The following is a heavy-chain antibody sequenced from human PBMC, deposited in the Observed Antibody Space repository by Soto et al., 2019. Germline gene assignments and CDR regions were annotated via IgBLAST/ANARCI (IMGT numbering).Heavy chain of an antibody. V-gene: IGHV1-8*01. CDR1: GYTFTSYD. CDR2: MNPNSGNT. Sequence: QVQLVQSGAEVKKPGASVKFSCKASGYTFTSYDINWVRQATGQGLEWMGWMNPNSGNTGYAQKFQGRVTMTKTTSIITGYMELSSLRSEDTAVYYCARGFGYYDFWSGYYTGYYYYMHVSFRGTTVTVFS. D-gene: IGHD3-3*01. J-gene: IGHJ6*03. CDR3: ARGFGYYDFWSGYYTGYYYYMHV.